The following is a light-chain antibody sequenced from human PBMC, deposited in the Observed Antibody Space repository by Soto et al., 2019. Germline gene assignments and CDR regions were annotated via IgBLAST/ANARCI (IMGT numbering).Light chain of an antibody. CDR2: GAS. V-gene: IGKV3-15*01. CDR3: QQYNNWPLT. J-gene: IGKJ1*01. CDR1: QSVSSN. Sequence: IVKKEAPETLCVSPGKRATLSCRASQSVSSNLAWYQQKPGQAPRLLIYGASARATGIPARFSGSGFGTYFTFTTSSLQSEDFAAYYCQQYNNWPLTFGQGTKVDIK.